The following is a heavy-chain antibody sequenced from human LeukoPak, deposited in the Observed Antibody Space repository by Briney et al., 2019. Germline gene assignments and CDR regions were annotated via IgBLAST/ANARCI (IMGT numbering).Heavy chain of an antibody. D-gene: IGHD6-13*01. J-gene: IGHJ4*02. CDR2: TGASGSSS. Sequence: LGGSLRLSCAASGFDFSSYAMSWVRQAPGKGLEWVSVTGASGSSSYYADSVKGRFTISRGNSKNTLYLQMNSLRAEDTAIYYCATSLGGSSSWYYFDYWGQGTLVTVSS. CDR3: ATSLGGSSSWYYFDY. CDR1: GFDFSSYA. V-gene: IGHV3-23*01.